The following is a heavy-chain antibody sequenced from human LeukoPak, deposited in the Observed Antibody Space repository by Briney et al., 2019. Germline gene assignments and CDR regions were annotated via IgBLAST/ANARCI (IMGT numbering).Heavy chain of an antibody. CDR1: GGSLSSGDYY. D-gene: IGHD3-22*01. V-gene: IGHV4-30-4*01. CDR3: ARGAYDDSSGYFNPFDY. J-gene: IGHJ4*02. Sequence: SQTLSLTCTVSGGSLSSGDYYWSWIRQPPGTGLEWIGYIYYSGSTYYNPSLKSRVTISVDTSKNQFSLKLSSVTAADTAVYYCARGAYDDSSGYFNPFDYWGQGTLVTVSS. CDR2: IYYSGST.